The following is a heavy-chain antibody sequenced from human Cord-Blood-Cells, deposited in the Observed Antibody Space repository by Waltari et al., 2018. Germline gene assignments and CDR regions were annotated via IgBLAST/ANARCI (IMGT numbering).Heavy chain of an antibody. CDR3: ARGLGGYYTGYNWFDP. Sequence: QVQLVQSGAEVKKPGASVKVSCKASGYTFTSYDINWVRQATGQGLEWMGWMNPNSGNTGDAQKFQGRVTITRNTSISTAYMELSSLRSEDTAVYYCARGLGGYYTGYNWFDPWGQGTLVTVSS. D-gene: IGHD3-3*01. CDR1: GYTFTSYD. CDR2: MNPNSGNT. V-gene: IGHV1-8*03. J-gene: IGHJ5*02.